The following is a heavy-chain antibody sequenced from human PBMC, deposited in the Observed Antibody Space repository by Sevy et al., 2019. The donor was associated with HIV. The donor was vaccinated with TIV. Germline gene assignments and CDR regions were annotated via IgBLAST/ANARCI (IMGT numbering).Heavy chain of an antibody. CDR1: GGSFSGYY. D-gene: IGHD2-2*01. CDR3: ARAPPVVVVPGAPSWFDP. CDR2: INHSGST. Sequence: SETLSLTCAVYGGSFSGYYWNWIRQPPGKGLEWIGEINHSGSTHYNPSLKSRITISVDTSKNQFSLRLNSVTAAETAVYYCARAPPVVVVPGAPSWFDPWGQGTLVTVSS. J-gene: IGHJ5*02. V-gene: IGHV4-34*01.